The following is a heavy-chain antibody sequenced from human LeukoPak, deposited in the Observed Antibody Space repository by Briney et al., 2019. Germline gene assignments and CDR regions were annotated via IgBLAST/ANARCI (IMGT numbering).Heavy chain of an antibody. CDR3: AREQQLVNPWFDP. V-gene: IGHV1-8*02. CDR1: GHTFTSYD. CDR2: MNPNSGNT. Sequence: AASVKVSCKASGHTFTSYDINWVRQATGQGLEWMGWMNPNSGNTAYAQKFQGRVTMTRNTSISTAYMELSSLRSEDTAVYYCAREQQLVNPWFDPWGQGTLVTVSS. D-gene: IGHD6-13*01. J-gene: IGHJ5*02.